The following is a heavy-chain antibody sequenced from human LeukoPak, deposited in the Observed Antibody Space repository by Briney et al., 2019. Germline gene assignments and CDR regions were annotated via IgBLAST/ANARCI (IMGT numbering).Heavy chain of an antibody. J-gene: IGHJ6*04. CDR2: IRSKAYGGTT. CDR3: TRDGYYRPPDG. D-gene: IGHD1-26*01. CDR1: GFTFGDYA. Sequence: GGSLRLSCTASGFTFGDYAMSWVRQAPGKGLEWVGFIRSKAYGGTTEYAASVKGRFTISRDDSKSIAYLQMNSLKTEDTAVYFCTRDGYYRPPDGWGKGTTVTVSS. V-gene: IGHV3-49*04.